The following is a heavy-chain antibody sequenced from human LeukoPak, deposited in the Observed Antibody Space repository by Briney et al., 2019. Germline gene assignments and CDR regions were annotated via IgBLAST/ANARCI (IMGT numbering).Heavy chain of an antibody. J-gene: IGHJ3*02. D-gene: IGHD2-21*01. CDR3: ARDYCGGDCYSDLSAFDI. CDR2: ISSSSSTI. CDR1: GFTFSSYS. Sequence: GGSLRLSCAASGFTFSSYSMNWVRQAPGKGLEWVSYISSSSSTIYYADSVKGRFTISRDNAKNSLYLQMNSLRAEATAVYYCARDYCGGDCYSDLSAFDIWGQGTMVTVSS. V-gene: IGHV3-48*04.